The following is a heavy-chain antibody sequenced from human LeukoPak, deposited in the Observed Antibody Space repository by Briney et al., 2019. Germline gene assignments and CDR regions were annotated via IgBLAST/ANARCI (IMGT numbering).Heavy chain of an antibody. V-gene: IGHV4-59*01. CDR3: ARAVAGWYYFDY. Sequence: SETLSLTCTVSGGSISSYYWSWIRQPPGKGLEWIGYIYYIGSTNYNPSLKSRVTISVDTSKNQFTLKLSSVTAADTAVYYCARAVAGWYYFDYWGQGTLVTVSS. D-gene: IGHD6-19*01. CDR1: GGSISSYY. J-gene: IGHJ4*02. CDR2: IYYIGST.